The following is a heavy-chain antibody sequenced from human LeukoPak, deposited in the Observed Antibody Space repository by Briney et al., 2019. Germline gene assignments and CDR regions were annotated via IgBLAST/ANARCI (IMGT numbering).Heavy chain of an antibody. J-gene: IGHJ4*02. CDR2: ISSSSSYI. CDR3: ARDHVGRYSYGYCVY. Sequence: GGSLRLSCAASGFTFSSYSMNWVRQAPGKGLEWVSSISSSSSYIYYADSVKGRFTISRDNAKNSLYLQMNSLRAEDTAVYYCARDHVGRYSYGYCVYWGQGTLVTVSS. V-gene: IGHV3-21*01. CDR1: GFTFSSYS. D-gene: IGHD5-18*01.